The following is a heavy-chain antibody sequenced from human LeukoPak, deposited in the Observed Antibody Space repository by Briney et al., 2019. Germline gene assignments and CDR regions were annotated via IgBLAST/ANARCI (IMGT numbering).Heavy chain of an antibody. CDR2: IYYSGST. V-gene: IGHV4-59*08. CDR1: GGSISSYY. D-gene: IGHD6-19*01. J-gene: IGHJ3*02. CDR3: AVELGYSSGRAAFDI. Sequence: PSKTLSLTCTVSGGSISSYYWSWIRQPPGKGLEWSGYIYYSGSTNYNPSLKSRVTISVDTSKNQFSLKLSSVTAADTAVYYCAVELGYSSGRAAFDIWGQGTMVTVSS.